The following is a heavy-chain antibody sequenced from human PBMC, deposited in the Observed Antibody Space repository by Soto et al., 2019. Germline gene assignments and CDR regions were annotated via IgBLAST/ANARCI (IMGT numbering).Heavy chain of an antibody. CDR2: ISYDGSNK. Sequence: SLRLSCAASGFTFSSYGMHWVRQAPGKGLEWVAVISYDGSNKYYADSVKGRFTISRDNSKNTLYLQMNSLRAEDTAVYYCANSYDGYSGYDDGLPFDYWGQGTLVTVSS. CDR1: GFTFSSYG. CDR3: ANSYDGYSGYDDGLPFDY. V-gene: IGHV3-30*18. D-gene: IGHD5-12*01. J-gene: IGHJ4*02.